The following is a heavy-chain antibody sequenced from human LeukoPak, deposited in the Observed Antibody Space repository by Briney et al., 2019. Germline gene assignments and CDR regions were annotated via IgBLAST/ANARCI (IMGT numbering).Heavy chain of an antibody. CDR2: INPNSGGT. J-gene: IGHJ4*02. V-gene: IGHV1-2*02. D-gene: IGHD3-22*01. CDR3: ARDERYDSSGYPFDY. Sequence: ASVKVSCKASGYTFTDYYIHWVRQAPGQGREWMGWINPNSGGTNYAQKFQGRVTMTRDTSISTAYMDLSRLRSDDTAVYYCARDERYDSSGYPFDYWGQGTLVTVSS. CDR1: GYTFTDYY.